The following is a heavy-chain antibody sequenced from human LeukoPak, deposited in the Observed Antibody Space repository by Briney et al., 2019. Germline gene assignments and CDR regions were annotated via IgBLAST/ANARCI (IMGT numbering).Heavy chain of an antibody. Sequence: PSETLSLTCTVSGGSISSGSYYWSWIRQPAGKGLEWIGRIYTSGSTNYNPSLKSRVTISVDTSKNQFSLKLSSVTAADTAVYYCAAAAGPNWFDPWGQGTLVTVSS. J-gene: IGHJ5*02. V-gene: IGHV4-61*02. D-gene: IGHD6-13*01. CDR1: GGSISSGSYY. CDR2: IYTSGST. CDR3: AAAAGPNWFDP.